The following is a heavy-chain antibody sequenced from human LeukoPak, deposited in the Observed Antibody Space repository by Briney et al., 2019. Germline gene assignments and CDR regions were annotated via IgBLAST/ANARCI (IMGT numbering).Heavy chain of an antibody. CDR1: GYTFTGYY. V-gene: IGHV1-2*02. CDR3: ARGYSRSTQLTYFDY. CDR2: INPNSGGT. Sequence: ASVKVSCKASGYTFTGYYMHWVRQAPGQGLEWMGWINPNSGGTNYAQKFQGRVTMTRDTSISTAYMELSRLRSDDTAVCYCARGYSRSTQLTYFDYWGQGTLVTVSS. D-gene: IGHD6-13*01. J-gene: IGHJ4*02.